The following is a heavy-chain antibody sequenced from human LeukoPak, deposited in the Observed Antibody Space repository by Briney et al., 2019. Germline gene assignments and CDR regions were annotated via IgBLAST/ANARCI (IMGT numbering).Heavy chain of an antibody. Sequence: GSSVSLLCAVSGLTFSIYGAQWVRHAPGGGLEWVAAILWDGSHKYYVDCVRGRLAISRDISKNTLYLQMNSLRAEDTCVYYCAKDLNCCGDYYFGYWGQGTLVTVSS. D-gene: IGHD2-21*02. CDR3: AKDLNCCGDYYFGY. J-gene: IGHJ4*02. V-gene: IGHV3-30*18. CDR1: GLTFSIYG. CDR2: ILWDGSHK.